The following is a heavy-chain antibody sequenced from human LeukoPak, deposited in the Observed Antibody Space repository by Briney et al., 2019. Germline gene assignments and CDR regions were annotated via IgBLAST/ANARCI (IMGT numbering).Heavy chain of an antibody. CDR3: ARGRPHGNDY. CDR2: IASDGSST. J-gene: IGHJ4*02. V-gene: IGHV3-74*01. CDR1: GFTFSSYW. D-gene: IGHD4-23*01. Sequence: GGYLRLSCAASGFTFSSYWMNWVRQAPGKGLVWVSRIASDGSSTTYADSVKGRFSISRDNAKNTLYLQMNSLRVEDTAVYYCARGRPHGNDYWGQGTLVTVSS.